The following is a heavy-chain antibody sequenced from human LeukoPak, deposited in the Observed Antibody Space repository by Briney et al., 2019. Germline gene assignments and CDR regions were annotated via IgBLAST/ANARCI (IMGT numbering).Heavy chain of an antibody. CDR3: ASRRGSNRPFDY. Sequence: GGSLRLSCAASGFTFSTYSGNWIREAPGKGLEWVSSISDDSNYIFYTESVKGRFTISRDNAKNSLYLQMNSLTAEDSAVYYCASRRGSNRPFDYWGQGTLVTVSS. D-gene: IGHD1-26*01. V-gene: IGHV3-21*01. CDR2: ISDDSNYI. CDR1: GFTFSTYS. J-gene: IGHJ4*02.